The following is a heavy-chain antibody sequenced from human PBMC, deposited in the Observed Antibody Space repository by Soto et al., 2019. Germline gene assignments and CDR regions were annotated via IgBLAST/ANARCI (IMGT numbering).Heavy chain of an antibody. J-gene: IGHJ6*02. CDR3: TTLGGIVVVPAAILSPSSPYYYYGMDV. CDR1: GFTFSNAW. CDR2: IKSKTDGGTT. D-gene: IGHD2-2*02. V-gene: IGHV3-15*01. Sequence: GSLRLSCAASGFTFSNAWMSWVRQAPGKGLEWVGRIKSKTDGGTTDYAAPVKGRFTISRDDSKNTLYLQMNSLKTEDTAVYYCTTLGGIVVVPAAILSPSSPYYYYGMDVWGQGTTVTVSS.